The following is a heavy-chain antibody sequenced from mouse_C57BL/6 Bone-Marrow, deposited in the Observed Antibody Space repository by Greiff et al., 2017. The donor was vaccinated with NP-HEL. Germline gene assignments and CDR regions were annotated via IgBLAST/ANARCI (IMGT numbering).Heavy chain of an antibody. J-gene: IGHJ2*01. V-gene: IGHV1-53*01. CDR2: INPSNGGT. CDR3: ARSGGYVLHDFGC. Sequence: QVQLQQPGTELVKPGASVKLSCKASGYTFTSYWMHWVKQRPGQGLEWIGNINPSNGGTNYNEKFKSKATLTVDKASSTAYMQLSSLTSEDSAVYYCARSGGYVLHDFGCWGQGTTLTVAS. D-gene: IGHD2-2*01. CDR1: GYTFTSYW.